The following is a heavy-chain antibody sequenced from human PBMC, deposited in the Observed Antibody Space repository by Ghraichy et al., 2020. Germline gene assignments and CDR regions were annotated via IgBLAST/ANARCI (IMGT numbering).Heavy chain of an antibody. D-gene: IGHD1-1*01. CDR2: INAGNGNT. J-gene: IGHJ6*02. CDR1: GYTFTSYA. CDR3: GGQTTPYYYYGMDV. Sequence: ASVKVSCKASGYTFTSYATHWVRQAPGQRLEWMRWINAGNGNTKYSQKFQGRVTITRDTSASTAYMELSSLRSEDTAVYYCGGQTTPYYYYGMDVWGQGTTVTVSS. V-gene: IGHV1-3*01.